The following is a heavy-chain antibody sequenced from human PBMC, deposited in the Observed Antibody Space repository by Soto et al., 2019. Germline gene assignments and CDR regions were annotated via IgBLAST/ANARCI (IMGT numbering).Heavy chain of an antibody. CDR3: ARVLRGVVNWFDP. D-gene: IGHD3-10*01. CDR1: GDTFTANY. V-gene: IGHV1-2*02. Sequence: ASVKVSCKASGDTFTANYIHWVRQAPGQGFEWMGWINPKSGGTNYPQKFQGRLTLTTDTSTSTAYMELKSLGYDDTAVYYCARVLRGVVNWFDPWGQGTLVTVSS. CDR2: INPKSGGT. J-gene: IGHJ5*02.